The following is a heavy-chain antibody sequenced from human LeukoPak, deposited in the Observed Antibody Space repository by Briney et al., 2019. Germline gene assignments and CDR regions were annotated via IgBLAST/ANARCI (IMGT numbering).Heavy chain of an antibody. CDR2: IYHIGST. J-gene: IGHJ3*02. Sequence: SETLSLTCAVSGYSISSGYYWGCIRQPPGKGLEGSWSIYHIGSTYYNPSLKSRVTISVDTSKNQFSLKLSSVTAADTAVYYCARPKMATNDAFDIWGQGKMVTVSS. CDR1: GYSISSGYY. CDR3: ARPKMATNDAFDI. D-gene: IGHD5-24*01. V-gene: IGHV4-38-2*01.